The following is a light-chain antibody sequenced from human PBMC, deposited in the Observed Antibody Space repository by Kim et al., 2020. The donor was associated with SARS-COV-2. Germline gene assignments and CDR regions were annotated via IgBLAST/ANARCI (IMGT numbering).Light chain of an antibody. CDR3: QAWDSSTWV. V-gene: IGLV3-1*01. CDR1: KLGDKY. Sequence: SYELTQPPSVSVSPGQTASITCSGEKLGDKYACWYQQKPGQSPVLVIYRDNQRPSGIPERFSGSNSGNTATLTISGTQAMDEADYYCQAWDSSTWVFGGGTKVTVL. CDR2: RDN. J-gene: IGLJ3*02.